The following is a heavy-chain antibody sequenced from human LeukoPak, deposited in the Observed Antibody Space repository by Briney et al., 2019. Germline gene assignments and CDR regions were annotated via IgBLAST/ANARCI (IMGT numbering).Heavy chain of an antibody. Sequence: PSETLSLTCTVSGGSISSYYWSWIRQPAGKGLEWIGRIYTSGSTNYNPSLKSRVTMSVDTSKNQFSLKLSSVTAADTAVYYCARHPTISLTFYYMDVWGKGTTVTVSS. CDR2: IYTSGST. CDR1: GGSISSYY. V-gene: IGHV4-4*07. CDR3: ARHPTISLTFYYMDV. D-gene: IGHD3-3*01. J-gene: IGHJ6*03.